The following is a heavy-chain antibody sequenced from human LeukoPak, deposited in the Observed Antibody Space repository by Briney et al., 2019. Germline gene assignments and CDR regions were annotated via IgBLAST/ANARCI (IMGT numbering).Heavy chain of an antibody. D-gene: IGHD3-10*01. CDR3: ARGVGSGSYYALYYMDV. Sequence: GASVKVSCKASGYTFTGYYMHWVRQAPGQGLEWMGWINPNSGGTNYAQKFQGRVTMTRDTSISTAYMELSRLRSDDTAVYYCARGVGSGSYYALYYMDVWGKGITVTISS. CDR1: GYTFTGYY. V-gene: IGHV1-2*02. CDR2: INPNSGGT. J-gene: IGHJ6*03.